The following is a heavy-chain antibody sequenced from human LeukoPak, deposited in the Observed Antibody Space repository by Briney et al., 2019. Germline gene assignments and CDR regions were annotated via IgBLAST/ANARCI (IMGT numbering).Heavy chain of an antibody. V-gene: IGHV3-7*01. CDR2: IKQDGSEK. D-gene: IGHD1-26*01. Sequence: GGSLRLSCAASGFTFSTYRMSWVRQAPGKGLEWVANIKQDGSEKHYVDSVKGRFTISRDNAKNSLYLQMNSLRAEDTAVYYCARDPYSGSYGNYYYYFMDVWGKGTTVTISS. CDR3: ARDPYSGSYGNYYYYFMDV. J-gene: IGHJ6*03. CDR1: GFTFSTYR.